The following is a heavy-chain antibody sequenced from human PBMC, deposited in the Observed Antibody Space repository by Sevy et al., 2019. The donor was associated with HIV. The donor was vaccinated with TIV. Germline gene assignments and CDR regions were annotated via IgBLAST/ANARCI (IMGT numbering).Heavy chain of an antibody. J-gene: IGHJ6*02. V-gene: IGHV4-31*03. CDR1: GGSISSGNYY. CDR3: ARDGFLGLHV. CDR2: IYYSGSA. D-gene: IGHD3-3*01. Sequence: SETLSLTCTFSGGSISSGNYYWSWIRQHPGKGLEWIGYIYYSGSAYYNPSLKSRVTISVDTSKNQFSLRLSSVTAADTAVYFCARDGFLGLHVWGQGTTVTVSS.